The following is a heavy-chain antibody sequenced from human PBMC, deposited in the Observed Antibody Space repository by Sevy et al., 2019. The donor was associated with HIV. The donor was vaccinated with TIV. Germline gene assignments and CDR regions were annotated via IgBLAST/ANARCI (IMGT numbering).Heavy chain of an antibody. CDR3: ARREAAHDGFDI. CDR2: ISSLSTYT. V-gene: IGHV3-11*06. J-gene: IGHJ3*02. CDR1: GFTFSDYH. D-gene: IGHD6-13*01. Sequence: GGSLRLSCAASGFTFSDYHMNWIRQAPGKGLEWVSYISSLSTYTNYADSVRGRFTISRDNAKNSLYLQMNSLRAEDTGVYYCARREAAHDGFDIWGQGTMVTVSS.